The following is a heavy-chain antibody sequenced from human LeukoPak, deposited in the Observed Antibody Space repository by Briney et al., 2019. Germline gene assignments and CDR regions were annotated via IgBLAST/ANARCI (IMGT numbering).Heavy chain of an antibody. J-gene: IGHJ4*02. CDR1: GLTLNIYW. CDR2: INQDGSEK. V-gene: IGHV3-7*01. D-gene: IGHD3-10*01. Sequence: GGSVRLSCVASGLTLNIYWKNCVRHAPGRGLEGVANINQDGSEKNYVDSVKGRFTISRDNAKNSLYLQVNSLRAEDTAVYSCASADDSGYWGQGTMVTVSS. CDR3: ASADDSGY.